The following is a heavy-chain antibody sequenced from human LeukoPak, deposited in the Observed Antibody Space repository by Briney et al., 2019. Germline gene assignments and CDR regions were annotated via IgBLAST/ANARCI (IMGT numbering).Heavy chain of an antibody. J-gene: IGHJ5*02. CDR3: ARGADGVSSNSRGWFDP. CDR2: ISYDGSYK. CDR1: GFTFSSYD. Sequence: GGSLRLSCAASGFTFSSYDMHWVRQAPGKGLEWVAVISYDGSYKYYADSVKGRFTISRDNARHSLYLQMNTLRAEDTAAYSCARGADGVSSNSRGWFDPWGQGTLVTVS. V-gene: IGHV3-30*03. D-gene: IGHD2-15*01.